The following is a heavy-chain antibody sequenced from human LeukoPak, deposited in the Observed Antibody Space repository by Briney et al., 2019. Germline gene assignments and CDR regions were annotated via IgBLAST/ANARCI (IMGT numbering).Heavy chain of an antibody. Sequence: ASVKVSCKASGYTFTSYAMHWVRQAPGQRLEWMGWINAGNGNTKYSQKFQGRVTITRDTSASTAYMELSSLRSEDTAMYYCAREGSGVLRYFDWLRRVDQRYYYYYGMDVWGKGTTVTVSS. D-gene: IGHD3-9*01. V-gene: IGHV1-3*01. CDR1: GYTFTSYA. CDR3: AREGSGVLRYFDWLRRVDQRYYYYYGMDV. J-gene: IGHJ6*04. CDR2: INAGNGNT.